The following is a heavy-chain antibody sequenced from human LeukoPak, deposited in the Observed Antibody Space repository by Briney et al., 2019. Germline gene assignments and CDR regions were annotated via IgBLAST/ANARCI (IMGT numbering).Heavy chain of an antibody. D-gene: IGHD1-26*01. CDR1: GSTFSNFW. Sequence: GGSLRLSCAASGSTFSNFWMHWVRQAPGKGLVWVALIYGDGSFTRYADSVKGRFTISRDNAKNTVYLQMNSLRVEDTAVYYCARDRSGSLWGQGTLVTVSS. CDR3: ARDRSGSL. V-gene: IGHV3-74*01. CDR2: IYGDGSFT. J-gene: IGHJ4*02.